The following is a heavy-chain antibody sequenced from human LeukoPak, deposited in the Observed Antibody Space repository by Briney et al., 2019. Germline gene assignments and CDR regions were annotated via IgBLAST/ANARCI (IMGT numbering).Heavy chain of an antibody. Sequence: GASVKVSCKASGYTFTSYDINWVRQATGQGLEWMGWMNPNSGNTGYAQKFQGRVTMTRNTSISTAYMELSSLRSEDTAVYYCARSRPKYSPRAFDIWGQGTMVTVSS. CDR2: MNPNSGNT. D-gene: IGHD1-26*01. V-gene: IGHV1-8*01. CDR1: GYTFTSYD. J-gene: IGHJ3*02. CDR3: ARSRPKYSPRAFDI.